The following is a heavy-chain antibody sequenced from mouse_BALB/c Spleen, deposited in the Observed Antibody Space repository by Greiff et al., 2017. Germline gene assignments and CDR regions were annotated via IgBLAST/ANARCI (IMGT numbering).Heavy chain of an antibody. CDR2: ISYSGST. CDR1: GYSITSDYA. J-gene: IGHJ3*01. CDR3: AREDGLAY. Sequence: EVQLQESGPGLVKPSQSLSLTCTVTGYSITSDYAWNWIRQFPGNKLEWMGYISYSGSTSYNPSLKSRISITRDTSKNQFFLQLNSVTTEDTATYYCAREDGLAYWGQGTLVTVSA. D-gene: IGHD2-3*01. V-gene: IGHV3-2*02.